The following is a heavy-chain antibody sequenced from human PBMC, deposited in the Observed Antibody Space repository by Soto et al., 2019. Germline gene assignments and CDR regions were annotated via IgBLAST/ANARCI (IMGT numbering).Heavy chain of an antibody. V-gene: IGHV1-18*04. CDR1: GYTFRSYG. J-gene: IGHJ4*02. Sequence: ASVKVSCKASGYTFRSYGIIWVRQAPGQGREGVGWISAYNGDTHYAPKFQDRITLTTETSTDTAYMELRSLRLDDTAVYYCARDWSRYYDNSGLIWFYWGQGSLVTVSS. CDR2: ISAYNGDT. CDR3: ARDWSRYYDNSGLIWFY. D-gene: IGHD3-22*01.